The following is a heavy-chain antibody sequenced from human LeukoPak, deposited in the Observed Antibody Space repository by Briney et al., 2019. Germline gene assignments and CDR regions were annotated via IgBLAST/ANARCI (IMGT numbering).Heavy chain of an antibody. V-gene: IGHV4-59*08. Sequence: SETPSLTCAVYGGFINTYFWSWIRQPPGKGLEWIGYMYYSGSTNYNPSLKSRATISMDTSKNQFSLKLNSVTAADTAVYYCARQIAWGVGRFDYWGQGTLATVSA. J-gene: IGHJ4*02. CDR3: ARQIAWGVGRFDY. D-gene: IGHD3-10*01. CDR2: MYYSGST. CDR1: GGFINTYF.